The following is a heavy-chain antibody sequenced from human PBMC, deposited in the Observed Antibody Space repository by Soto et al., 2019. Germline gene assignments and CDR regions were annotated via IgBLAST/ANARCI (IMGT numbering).Heavy chain of an antibody. Sequence: QLHLVQSGAVVKKPGASVTVSCSASGYPVTAYYMHWVRQAPGRGLEWMGGINPATGAAKYTQTFPGRVPLARDPSKSTVFMEPSGLTSEDPAVFYWARGGGVGVAGSAAFDMWGQGTLVTVSS. J-gene: IGHJ3*02. CDR2: INPATGAA. V-gene: IGHV1-2*02. CDR1: GYPVTAYY. D-gene: IGHD3-3*01. CDR3: ARGGGVGVAGSAAFDM.